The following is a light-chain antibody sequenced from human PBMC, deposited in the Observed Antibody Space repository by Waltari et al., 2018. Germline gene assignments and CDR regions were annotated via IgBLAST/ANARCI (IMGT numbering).Light chain of an antibody. V-gene: IGKV3-20*01. J-gene: IGKJ1*01. CDR3: QKYVNLPAT. CDR1: QSVGKY. Sequence: SPGERATLSCRPSQSVGKYLAWYQQKPGQAPRVVMYDASTRATGIPDRFSGSGSGTDFSLTISRLEPEDFAVYYCQKYVNLPATFGQGTKVEIK. CDR2: DAS.